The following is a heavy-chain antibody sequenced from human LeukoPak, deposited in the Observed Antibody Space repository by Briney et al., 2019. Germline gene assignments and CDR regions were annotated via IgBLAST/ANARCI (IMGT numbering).Heavy chain of an antibody. J-gene: IGHJ4*02. CDR3: ARGRVVVPAPDDY. D-gene: IGHD2-2*01. CDR1: GGSVSSGSYY. V-gene: IGHV4-61*01. CDR2: IYYSGST. Sequence: PSETLSLTCTVSGGSVSSGSYYWSWIRQPPGKGLEWIGYIYYSGSTNYNPSPKSRVTISVDTSKNQFSLKLSSVTAADTAVYYCARGRVVVPAPDDYWGQGTLVTVSS.